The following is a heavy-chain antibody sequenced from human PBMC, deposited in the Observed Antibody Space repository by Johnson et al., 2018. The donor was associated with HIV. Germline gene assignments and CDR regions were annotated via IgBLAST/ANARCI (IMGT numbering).Heavy chain of an antibody. CDR3: ARPLLLWFGETYDAFDI. D-gene: IGHD3-10*01. V-gene: IGHV3-9*01. CDR2: ISWNSDSI. J-gene: IGHJ3*02. CDR1: GFIFNDYA. Sequence: VESGGGLVQPGRSLRLSCVASGFIFNDYAMHWVRQVPEKGLEWVAAISWNSDSIYYADSVRGRFTISRDNAKNSLYLQMNSLRAEDTAVYYCARPLLLWFGETYDAFDIWGQGTMVTVSS.